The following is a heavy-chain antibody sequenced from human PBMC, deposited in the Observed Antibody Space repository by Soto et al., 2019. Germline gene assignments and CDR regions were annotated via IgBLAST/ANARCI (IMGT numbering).Heavy chain of an antibody. CDR2: ISVYTGTT. D-gene: IGHD3-10*01. CDR1: GYPFSNHG. CDR3: ARQTMLRGVNDY. J-gene: IGHJ4*01. V-gene: IGHV1-18*01. Sequence: QIQLVQSGAEVKKPGASVKVSCKTSGYPFSNHGITWVRQGPGQGFEWMGWISVYTGTTNYEQKFQGRVNMTTDTSARTAYMKRRSLRSDDTAVYFCARQTMLRGVNDYRG.